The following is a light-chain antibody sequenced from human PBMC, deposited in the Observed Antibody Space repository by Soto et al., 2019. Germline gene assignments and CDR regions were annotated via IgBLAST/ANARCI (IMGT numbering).Light chain of an antibody. CDR3: QQRSNWPGLT. CDR2: DAS. CDR1: QSVASNY. Sequence: EILLTPAPGVLSLSPGERATLSCTASQSVASNYLACYQHKPGQAPRLLIYDASRTATGIPDRFSGSGSGTDFTLTISSLEPEDFAVYYCQQRSNWPGLTFGGGTKVDI. J-gene: IGKJ4*01. V-gene: IGKV3D-20*02.